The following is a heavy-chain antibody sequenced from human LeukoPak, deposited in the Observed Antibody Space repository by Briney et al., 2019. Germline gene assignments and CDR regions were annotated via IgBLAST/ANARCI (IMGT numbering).Heavy chain of an antibody. CDR1: GYTLTELS. CDR3: ATDLPSGQTTVTTMDYGMDV. CDR2: FDPEDGET. J-gene: IGHJ6*04. D-gene: IGHD4-17*01. Sequence: GASVKVSCKVSGYTLTELSMHWVRQAPGKGLEWMGGFDPEDGETIYAQKFKGRVTMTEDTSTDTAYMELSSLRSEDTAVYYCATDLPSGQTTVTTMDYGMDVWGKGTTVTVSS. V-gene: IGHV1-24*01.